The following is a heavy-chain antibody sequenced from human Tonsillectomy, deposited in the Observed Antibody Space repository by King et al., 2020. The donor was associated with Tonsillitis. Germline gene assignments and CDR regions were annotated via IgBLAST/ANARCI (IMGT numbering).Heavy chain of an antibody. D-gene: IGHD6-19*01. Sequence: VQLVESGGGLVKPGRSLRLSCTSSGFTFGDYAMSWFRQAPGKGLEWVGFIRSKAYGGTTEYAASVKGRFSISRDDSKSIAYLQMNSLKTEDTAVYYCTRDGFTAITVAVIAAFDIWGQGTMVTVSS. CDR2: IRSKAYGGTT. CDR3: TRDGFTAITVAVIAAFDI. J-gene: IGHJ3*02. V-gene: IGHV3-49*05. CDR1: GFTFGDYA.